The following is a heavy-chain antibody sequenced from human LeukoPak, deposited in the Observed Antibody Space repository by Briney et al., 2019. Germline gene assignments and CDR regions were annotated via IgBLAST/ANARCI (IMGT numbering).Heavy chain of an antibody. Sequence: ASVKVSCKASGYTFTGYYMHWVRQAPGQGLEWVGWINPSGGSTSYAQKFQGRVTMTRDMSTGTVYMELSSLRSEDTAVYYCARELFQRGYSYGSRVGNAFDIWGQGTMVTVSS. CDR2: INPSGGST. D-gene: IGHD5-18*01. CDR3: ARELFQRGYSYGSRVGNAFDI. V-gene: IGHV1-46*01. J-gene: IGHJ3*02. CDR1: GYTFTGYY.